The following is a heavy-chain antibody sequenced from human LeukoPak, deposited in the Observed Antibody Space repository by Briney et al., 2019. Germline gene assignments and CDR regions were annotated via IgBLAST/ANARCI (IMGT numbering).Heavy chain of an antibody. V-gene: IGHV3-21*01. CDR3: AREGIVGATDH. CDR2: ISSSSSYI. D-gene: IGHD1-26*01. Sequence: PGGSLRLSCAASGFTFSSYSMNWVRQAPGKGLEWVSSISSSSSYIYYADSVKGRFTISRDNAKNSPYLQMNSLRAEDTAVYYCAREGIVGATDHWGQGTLVTVSS. CDR1: GFTFSSYS. J-gene: IGHJ4*02.